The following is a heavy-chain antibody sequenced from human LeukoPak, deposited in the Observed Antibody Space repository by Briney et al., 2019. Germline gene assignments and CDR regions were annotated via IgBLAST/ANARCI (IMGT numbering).Heavy chain of an antibody. CDR3: ASLSTVVTPKRKKYYYYMDV. Sequence: SETLSLTCAVYGGSFSGYYWSWIRQPPGKGLEWIGEINRSGSTNYNPSLKSRVTISVDTSKNQFSLKLSSVTAADTAVYYCASLSTVVTPKRKKYYYYMDVWGKGTTVTVSS. J-gene: IGHJ6*03. V-gene: IGHV4-34*01. CDR2: INRSGST. CDR1: GGSFSGYY. D-gene: IGHD4-23*01.